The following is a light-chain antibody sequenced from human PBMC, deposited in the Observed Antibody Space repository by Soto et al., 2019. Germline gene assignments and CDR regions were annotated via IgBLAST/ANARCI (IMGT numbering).Light chain of an antibody. CDR2: GAS. CDR3: QQYGSSPGT. V-gene: IGKV3-15*01. Sequence: EIVLTQSPGTLSVSPGERATLSCRASQSVSSNLAWYQQKPGQAPRLLIYGASTRATGIPARFSGSGSGTEFTLTISSLQSEDFAVYYCQQYGSSPGTFGQGTKAE. J-gene: IGKJ1*01. CDR1: QSVSSN.